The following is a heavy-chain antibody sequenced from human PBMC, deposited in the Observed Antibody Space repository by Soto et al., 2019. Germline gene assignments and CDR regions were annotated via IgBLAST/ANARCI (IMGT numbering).Heavy chain of an antibody. Sequence: QVQLVESGGGVVQPGRSLRLSCAASGFTFSSYAMHWVRQAPGKGLEWVAVISYDGSNKYYADSAKGRFTISRDNSKNMMYLQMNSLRAEDTAVYYCARDRVGYSYGSYGMEVWGQGTTVTVSS. CDR2: ISYDGSNK. J-gene: IGHJ6*02. D-gene: IGHD5-18*01. V-gene: IGHV3-30-3*01. CDR3: ARDRVGYSYGSYGMEV. CDR1: GFTFSSYA.